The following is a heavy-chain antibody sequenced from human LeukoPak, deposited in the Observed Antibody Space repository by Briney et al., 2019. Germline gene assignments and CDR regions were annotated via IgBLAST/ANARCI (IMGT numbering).Heavy chain of an antibody. V-gene: IGHV3-21*01. J-gene: IGHJ6*03. CDR3: ARMDYDILTGYYASNYYYYYMDV. Sequence: GGSLRPSCAASGFTFSSYSMNWVRQAPGKGLEWVSSISSSSRYIYYADSVKGRFTISRDNAKNSLYLQMNSLRAEDTAVYYCARMDYDILTGYYASNYYYYYMDVWGKGTTVTVSS. D-gene: IGHD3-9*01. CDR1: GFTFSSYS. CDR2: ISSSSRYI.